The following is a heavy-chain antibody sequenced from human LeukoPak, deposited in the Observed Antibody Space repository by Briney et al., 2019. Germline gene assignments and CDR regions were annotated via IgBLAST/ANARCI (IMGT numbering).Heavy chain of an antibody. J-gene: IGHJ5*02. Sequence: WEFLRLSCAASGFTFSSYALSWVRQSPERGLEWVSAISASGVNTYYADSVKGRFTISRDNSKTTLYLQMNSLRAEDTAVYYCAKDGGYNWNDWFDPWGQGTLVTVSS. D-gene: IGHD1-20*01. V-gene: IGHV3-23*01. CDR1: GFTFSSYA. CDR3: AKDGGYNWNDWFDP. CDR2: ISASGVNT.